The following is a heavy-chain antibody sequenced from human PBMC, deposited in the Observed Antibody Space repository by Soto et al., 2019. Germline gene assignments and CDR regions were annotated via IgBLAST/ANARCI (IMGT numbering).Heavy chain of an antibody. CDR2: IIPTFGTR. Sequence: QVQLVQSGAEVTKPGSSVKVSCKASGGTFSSYVISWVRQAPGQGLEWMGGIIPTFGTRNYAQDFQGRVKINAEKSTITAYLELSSVRSEGTAVYYCASHRTQDALPVLPPYYYCGLAVWCQGTTVTVSS. CDR3: ASHRTQDALPVLPPYYYCGLAV. CDR1: GGTFSSYV. J-gene: IGHJ6*02. D-gene: IGHD6-6*01. V-gene: IGHV1-69*06.